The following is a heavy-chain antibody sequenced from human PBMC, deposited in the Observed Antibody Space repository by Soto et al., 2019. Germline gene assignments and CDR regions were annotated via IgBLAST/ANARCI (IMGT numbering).Heavy chain of an antibody. CDR1: GFTFSSYS. CDR2: ISSSSSYI. D-gene: IGHD6-13*01. V-gene: IGHV3-21*01. Sequence: GGSLRLSCAASGFTFSSYSMNWGRQAPGKGLEWVSSISSSSSYIYYADSVKGRFTISRDNAKNSLYLQMNSLRAEDTAVYYCARFGTFTGYSSSPIDYWGQGTLVTVSS. J-gene: IGHJ4*02. CDR3: ARFGTFTGYSSSPIDY.